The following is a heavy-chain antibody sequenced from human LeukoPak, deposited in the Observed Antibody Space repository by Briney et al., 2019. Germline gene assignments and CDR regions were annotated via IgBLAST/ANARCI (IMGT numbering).Heavy chain of an antibody. CDR3: ARICGLRYFDWADNDAFDI. CDR2: IWYDGSNK. D-gene: IGHD3-9*01. V-gene: IGHV3-33*01. J-gene: IGHJ3*02. Sequence: GRPLRLSCAASGFTFSSYGMHWVRQAPGKGLEWVAVIWYDGSNKYYADSVKGRFTISRDNSKNTLYLQMNSLRAEDTAVYYCARICGLRYFDWADNDAFDIWGQGTMVTVSS. CDR1: GFTFSSYG.